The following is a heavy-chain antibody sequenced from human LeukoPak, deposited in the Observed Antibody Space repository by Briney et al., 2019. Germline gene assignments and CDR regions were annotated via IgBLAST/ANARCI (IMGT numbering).Heavy chain of an antibody. CDR1: GFTFSSYA. D-gene: IGHD3-22*01. Sequence: GGSLRLSCAASGFTFSSYAMSWVHQAPGKGLEWVSAISGSGGSTYYADSVKGRFTISRDNSKNTLYLQMNSLRAEDTAVYYCAKGGYDSSGYYFVDAFDIWGQGTMVTVSS. CDR3: AKGGYDSSGYYFVDAFDI. CDR2: ISGSGGST. V-gene: IGHV3-23*01. J-gene: IGHJ3*02.